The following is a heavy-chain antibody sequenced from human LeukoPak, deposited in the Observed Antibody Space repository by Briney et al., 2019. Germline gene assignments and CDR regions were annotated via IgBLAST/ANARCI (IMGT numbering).Heavy chain of an antibody. CDR3: TTVDYGDLTPAASSDY. V-gene: IGHV3-15*01. CDR2: IKTKTDGGTT. CDR1: GFSLSKVW. J-gene: IGHJ4*02. D-gene: IGHD4-17*01. Sequence: GGSLRLSCTASGFSLSKVWMSWVRQPPGQGLEWVGHIKTKTDGGTTEYVAPVRGRFTISRDDSGDTLYLQMNSLKIEDTAVYYCTTVDYGDLTPAASSDYWGQGTLVTVSS.